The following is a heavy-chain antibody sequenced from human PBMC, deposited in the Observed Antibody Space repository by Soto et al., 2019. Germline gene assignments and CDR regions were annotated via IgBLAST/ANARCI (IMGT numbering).Heavy chain of an antibody. CDR2: ISAYNGNT. CDR1: GYTFTSYG. Sequence: ASVELSCKASGYTFTSYGISWVRQAPGQGLEWMGWISAYNGNTNYAQKLQGRVTMTTDTSTSTAYMELRSLRSDDTAVYYCARDHGSGSYYKGGMDVWGQGTTVTVSS. J-gene: IGHJ6*02. V-gene: IGHV1-18*01. D-gene: IGHD3-10*01. CDR3: ARDHGSGSYYKGGMDV.